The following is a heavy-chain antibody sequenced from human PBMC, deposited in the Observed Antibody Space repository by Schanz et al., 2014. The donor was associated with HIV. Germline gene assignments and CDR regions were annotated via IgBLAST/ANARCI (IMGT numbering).Heavy chain of an antibody. J-gene: IGHJ5*02. CDR3: ARDALSSRGWFDP. CDR1: GFIFSSYG. V-gene: IGHV3-33*01. CDR2: IWHDGNNK. Sequence: QVQLVESGGGVVQPGRSLRLSCAASGFIFSSYGMHWVRQAPGKGLEWVAVIWHDGNNKYYADSVKGRTTISKDNSKNTLYLQMNSLRAEDTAVYYCARDALSSRGWFDPWGQGTLVIVSS. D-gene: IGHD1-26*01.